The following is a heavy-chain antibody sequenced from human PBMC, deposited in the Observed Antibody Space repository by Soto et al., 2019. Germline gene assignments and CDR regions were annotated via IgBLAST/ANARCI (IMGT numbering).Heavy chain of an antibody. J-gene: IGHJ4*02. CDR3: ARPTYCSSSSCSGPLNY. V-gene: IGHV4-61*08. CDR2: INDRGNT. CDR1: GGSISSGGYH. Sequence: SETLSLTCTFSGGSISSGGYHWTWIRQSPGKGLEWIGEINDRGNTKYNPSLKSRVTISVDTSKNQFSLKLTSVTAADTALYFCARPTYCSSSSCSGPLNYWGQGTLVTVSS. D-gene: IGHD2-2*01.